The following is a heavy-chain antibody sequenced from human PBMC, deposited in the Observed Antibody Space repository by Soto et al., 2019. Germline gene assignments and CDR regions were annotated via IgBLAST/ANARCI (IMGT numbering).Heavy chain of an antibody. D-gene: IGHD2-2*01. Sequence: GGSLRLSCEASGFTFGDYSMGWVRQSPGKGLEWVSGLNWNGGSPISADSVKGRFTISRDNAKNSLFLQMNSLRAEDTALYYCAKGPHISSSYWWFYSWGQGNLVTVSS. CDR2: LNWNGGSP. CDR1: GFTFGDYS. CDR3: AKGPHISSSYWWFYS. J-gene: IGHJ5*01. V-gene: IGHV3-20*04.